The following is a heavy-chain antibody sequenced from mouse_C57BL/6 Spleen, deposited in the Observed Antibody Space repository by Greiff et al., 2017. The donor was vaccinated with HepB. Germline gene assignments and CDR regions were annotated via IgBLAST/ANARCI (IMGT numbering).Heavy chain of an antibody. CDR2: IYPGSGNT. CDR1: GYTFTDYY. J-gene: IGHJ3*01. D-gene: IGHD2-5*01. Sequence: QVQLQQSGAELVRPGASVKLSCKASGYTFTDYYINWVKQRPGQGLEWIARIYPGSGNTYYNEKFKGKATLTAEKSSSTAYMQLSSLTSEDSAVYFCARYSKGSFAYWGQGTLVTVSA. V-gene: IGHV1-76*01. CDR3: ARYSKGSFAY.